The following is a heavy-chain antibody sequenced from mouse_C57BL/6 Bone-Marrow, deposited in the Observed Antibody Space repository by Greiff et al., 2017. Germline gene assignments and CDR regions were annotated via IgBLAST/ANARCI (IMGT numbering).Heavy chain of an antibody. Sequence: EVKLVESGGDLVKPGGSLKLSCAASGFTFSSYGMSWVRQTPDKRLEWVATISSGGSYTYYPDSVKGRFTISRDNAKNTLYLQMSSLKSEDTAMYYCASRRDDGYWAPFAYWGQATLVTVSA. D-gene: IGHD2-3*01. V-gene: IGHV5-6*02. CDR1: GFTFSSYG. CDR2: ISSGGSYT. J-gene: IGHJ3*01. CDR3: ASRRDDGYWAPFAY.